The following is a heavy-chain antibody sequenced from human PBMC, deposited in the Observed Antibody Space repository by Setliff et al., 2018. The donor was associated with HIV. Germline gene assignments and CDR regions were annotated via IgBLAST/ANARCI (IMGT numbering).Heavy chain of an antibody. CDR3: ARDPGYKSTWYGVFDI. D-gene: IGHD6-13*01. CDR2: FDPEDGET. Sequence: ASVKVSCKVSGYTLTELSMHWVRQAPGKGLEWMGGFDPEDGETIYAQKFQGRVTMTEDTSTDTAYMELSRLRSDDTAVYYCARDPGYKSTWYGVFDIWGQGTMVTVSS. CDR1: GYTLTELS. V-gene: IGHV1-24*01. J-gene: IGHJ3*02.